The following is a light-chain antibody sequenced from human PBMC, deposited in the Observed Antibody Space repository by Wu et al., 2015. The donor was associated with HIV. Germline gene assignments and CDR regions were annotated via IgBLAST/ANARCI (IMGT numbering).Light chain of an antibody. Sequence: EIVLTQSPGTLSVSPGESVSLSCRASQTVGDMSVAWYQQKTGQAPRLLIYGTSNRATGIGDRFSGSGSGTDFTLTINRLEPEDFAVYYCQQYNNWPPWTFGQGTKVEIK. CDR1: QTVGDMS. CDR2: GTS. V-gene: IGKV3-20*01. CDR3: QQYNNWPPWT. J-gene: IGKJ1*01.